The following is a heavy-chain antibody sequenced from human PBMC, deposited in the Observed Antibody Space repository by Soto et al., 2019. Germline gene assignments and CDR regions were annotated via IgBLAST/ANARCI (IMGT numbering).Heavy chain of an antibody. J-gene: IGHJ6*02. CDR2: ISSSGSTI. CDR1: GFTFSSYE. V-gene: IGHV3-48*03. Sequence: EVQLVESGGGLVQPGGSLRLSCAASGFTFSSYEMNWVRQAPGKGLEWVSYISSSGSTIYYADSVKGRFTISRDNAKNSLYLQMNSLRAEDTAVYYCARDLGATIFGVVIPHGYYYYGMDVWGQGTTVTVSS. CDR3: ARDLGATIFGVVIPHGYYYYGMDV. D-gene: IGHD3-3*01.